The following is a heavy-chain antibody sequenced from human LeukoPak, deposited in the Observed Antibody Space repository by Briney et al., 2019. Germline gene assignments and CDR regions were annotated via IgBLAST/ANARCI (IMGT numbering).Heavy chain of an antibody. CDR3: ARGKLWLGEQRNWFDP. Sequence: PSETLSLTCAVYGGSFSGYYWSWIRQPPGKGLEWIGEINHSGSTNYNPSLKSRVTISVDTSKNQFSLKLSSVTAADTAVYYCARGKLWLGEQRNWFDPWGQGTLVTVSS. J-gene: IGHJ5*02. V-gene: IGHV4-34*01. CDR2: INHSGST. D-gene: IGHD3-10*01. CDR1: GGSFSGYY.